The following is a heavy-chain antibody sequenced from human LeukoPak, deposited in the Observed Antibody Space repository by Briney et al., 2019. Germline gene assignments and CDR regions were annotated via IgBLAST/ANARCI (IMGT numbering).Heavy chain of an antibody. D-gene: IGHD1-26*01. CDR2: IYYSGST. J-gene: IGHJ4*02. Sequence: SETLSLTCTVSGGSISSYYWSWIRQPPGKGLEWIGYIYYSGSTNYNPSLKSRVTISVDTSKNQFSLKLTSVTAADTAVCYCARSMGGVHTFEFHYWGQGVQVTISS. V-gene: IGHV4-59*12. CDR3: ARSMGGVHTFEFHY. CDR1: GGSISSYY.